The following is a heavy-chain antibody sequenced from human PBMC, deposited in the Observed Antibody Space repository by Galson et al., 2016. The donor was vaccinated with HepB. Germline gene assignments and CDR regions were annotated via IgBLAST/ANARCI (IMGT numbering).Heavy chain of an antibody. V-gene: IGHV2-70*04. CDR3: ARTGTYCGGDCYYYFDY. Sequence: PALVKPTQTLTLTCTFSGFSLHTSGMRVNWIRQPPGKALEWLARIDWDDDKFYNTSLRTRLTISKDTSKNQVVLTMINMDPVDTATYYCARTGTYCGGDCYYYFDYWGQGTLVTVSS. J-gene: IGHJ4*02. D-gene: IGHD2-21*02. CDR1: GFSLHTSGMR. CDR2: IDWDDDK.